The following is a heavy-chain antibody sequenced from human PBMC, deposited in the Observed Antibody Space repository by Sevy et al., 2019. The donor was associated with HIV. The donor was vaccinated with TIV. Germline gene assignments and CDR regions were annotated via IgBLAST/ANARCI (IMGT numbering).Heavy chain of an antibody. J-gene: IGHJ6*03. CDR1: GFTFSSYG. V-gene: IGHV3-30*02. CDR3: AKDSGELLGRRYYYYYMDV. D-gene: IGHD1-26*01. Sequence: GGSPRLSCAASGFTFSSYGMHWVRQAPGKGLEWVAFIRYDGSNKYYADSVKGRFTISRDNSKNTLYLQMNSLRAEDTAVYYCAKDSGELLGRRYYYYYMDVWGKGTTVTVSS. CDR2: IRYDGSNK.